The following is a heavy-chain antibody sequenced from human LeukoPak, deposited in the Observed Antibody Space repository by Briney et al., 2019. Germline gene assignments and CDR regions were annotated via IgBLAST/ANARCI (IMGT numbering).Heavy chain of an antibody. CDR1: GYTFSSYG. V-gene: IGHV1-18*01. J-gene: IGHJ5*02. CDR3: ARDNSVRDEAWWFNP. CDR2: ISAYNGHT. Sequence: ASVKVSCKASGYTFSSYGFSWVRQAPGQGLEWMGWISAYNGHTDYAQKFQGRVTMTTDTATNTAYMELRSLRPDDTAVYYCARDNSVRDEAWWFNPWGQGTLVTVSS. D-gene: IGHD5-24*01.